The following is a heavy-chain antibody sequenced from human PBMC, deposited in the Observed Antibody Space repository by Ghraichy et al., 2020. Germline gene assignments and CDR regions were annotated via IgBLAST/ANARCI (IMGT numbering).Heavy chain of an antibody. CDR3: SKTGGRFLYDSSGYPTGGWFDP. V-gene: IGHV3-30*18. Sequence: GGSLRLSCAASGFTFSSYGMHLVRQAPGKGLEWVAVISYDGSNKYYADSVKGRFTISRDNSKNTLYLQMNSLRAEDTAVYYCSKTGGRFLYDSSGYPTGGWFDPWGQGTLVTVSS. J-gene: IGHJ5*02. CDR1: GFTFSSYG. CDR2: ISYDGSNK. D-gene: IGHD3-22*01.